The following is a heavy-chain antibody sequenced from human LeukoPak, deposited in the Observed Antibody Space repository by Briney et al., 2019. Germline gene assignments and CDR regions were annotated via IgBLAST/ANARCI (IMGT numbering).Heavy chain of an antibody. J-gene: IGHJ6*02. D-gene: IGHD3-22*01. Sequence: GGSLRLSCAASGFTFSSSAMSWVRQVPGKGLEWVSGISASGGSTYYADSVRGRFTISRDNSKNTLYLQMNSLRAEDTAVYYCARDGGGDDSSGYYYPTHLDGMDVWGQGTTVTVSS. CDR2: ISASGGST. CDR3: ARDGGGDDSSGYYYPTHLDGMDV. V-gene: IGHV3-23*01. CDR1: GFTFSSSA.